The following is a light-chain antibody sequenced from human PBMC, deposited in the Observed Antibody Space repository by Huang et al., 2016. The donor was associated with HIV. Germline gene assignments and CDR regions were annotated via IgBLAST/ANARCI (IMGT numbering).Light chain of an antibody. CDR2: SVS. CDR1: QYVGTS. Sequence: EIVVKQSPATLSVSPGEGATLSCRASQYVGTSLAWYQQKPGQSPRLVIHSVSTRATGFPARFSGSGSRTEFTLTITSLQSEDCALYYCQQYYNWPWTFGLGTKVEI. J-gene: IGKJ1*01. V-gene: IGKV3-15*01. CDR3: QQYYNWPWT.